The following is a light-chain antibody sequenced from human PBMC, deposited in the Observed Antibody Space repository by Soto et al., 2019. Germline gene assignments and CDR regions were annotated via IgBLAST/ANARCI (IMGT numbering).Light chain of an antibody. V-gene: IGLV2-14*01. CDR1: SSDVGSYNY. CDR2: DVS. CDR3: SSSTTSSTHVV. Sequence: QSALTQPASVSGSPGQSITISCTGTSSDVGSYNYVSWYQQYPGKAPKLMIYDVSNRPSGVSYRFSGSKSGNTASLTISGIQAKDEADYYCSSSTTSSTHVVFGRGTKLTVL. J-gene: IGLJ2*01.